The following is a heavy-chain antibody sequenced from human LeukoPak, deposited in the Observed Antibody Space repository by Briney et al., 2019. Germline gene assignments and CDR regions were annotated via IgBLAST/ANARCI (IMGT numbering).Heavy chain of an antibody. J-gene: IGHJ4*02. CDR1: GFTFSNYG. CDR3: AKDLAYSSGWRLDY. D-gene: IGHD6-19*01. Sequence: PGGSLRLSCAASGFTFSNYGMHWVRQAPDKGLEWVAVISYDGTNEYYADSVKGRFTISRDNSKNTLYLQMNNLRAEDSGVYFCAKDLAYSSGWRLDYWGQGTLVTVSS. V-gene: IGHV3-30*18. CDR2: ISYDGTNE.